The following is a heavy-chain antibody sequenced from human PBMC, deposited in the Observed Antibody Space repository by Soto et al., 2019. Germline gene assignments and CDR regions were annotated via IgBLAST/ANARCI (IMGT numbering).Heavy chain of an antibody. V-gene: IGHV4-34*01. CDR1: VGSDPGYY. J-gene: IGHJ4*02. D-gene: IGHD2-2*01. CDR2: INHSGST. Sequence: TDTLSLTCAVNVGSDPGYYWSDIRQPPGKGLEWIGEINHSGSTNYNPSLKSRVTISVDTSKNQFSLKLSSVTAADTAVYYCARGDAVAPAAPAVFDYWGQGTLLTVS. CDR3: ARGDAVAPAAPAVFDY.